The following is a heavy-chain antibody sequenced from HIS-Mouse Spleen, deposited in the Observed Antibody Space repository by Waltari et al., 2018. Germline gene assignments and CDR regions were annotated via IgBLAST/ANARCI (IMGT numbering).Heavy chain of an antibody. CDR3: ARVPGDYSGAFDI. D-gene: IGHD4-17*01. CDR2: IYYGGST. Sequence: QLQLQESGPGLVKPSETPSLTCTVSGGSISSSSYYWGWFRQPPGKGLEWIGSIYYGGSTYYNPSLKSRVTISVDTSKNQFSLKLSSVTAADTAVYYCARVPGDYSGAFDIWGQGTMVTVSS. J-gene: IGHJ3*02. CDR1: GGSISSSSYY. V-gene: IGHV4-39*07.